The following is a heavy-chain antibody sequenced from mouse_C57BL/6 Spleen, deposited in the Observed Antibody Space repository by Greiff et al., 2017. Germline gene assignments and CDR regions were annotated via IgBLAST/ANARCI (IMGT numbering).Heavy chain of an antibody. J-gene: IGHJ3*01. CDR1: GYTFTSYW. CDR2: INPRNGGT. CDR3: ARDYSNYSFAY. Sequence: VQLQQPGTELVKPGASVKLSCKASGYTFTSYWMHWVQPRPGQGLEWLGNINPRNGGTKYNEKFKSKATLTVDKSSSTAYMQLSSLTSEDSAVYYCARDYSNYSFAYWGKGTLVTGSA. D-gene: IGHD2-5*01. V-gene: IGHV1-53*01.